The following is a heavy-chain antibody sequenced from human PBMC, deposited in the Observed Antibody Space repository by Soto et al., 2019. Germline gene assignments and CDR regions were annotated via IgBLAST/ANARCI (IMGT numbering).Heavy chain of an antibody. D-gene: IGHD6-19*01. CDR1: GYSFTSYW. V-gene: IGHV5-51*01. J-gene: IGHJ6*02. CDR3: ARRSAVDGTDYYYGMDV. CDR2: IYPGDSDT. Sequence: GESLKISCKGSGYSFTSYWIGWVRQMPGKGLEWMGIIYPGDSDTRYSPSFQGQVTISADKSISTAYLQWSSLKASDTAMYYCARRSAVDGTDYYYGMDVWGRGTTVTVSS.